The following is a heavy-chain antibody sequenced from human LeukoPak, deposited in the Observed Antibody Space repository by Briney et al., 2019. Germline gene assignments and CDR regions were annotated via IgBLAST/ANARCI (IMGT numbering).Heavy chain of an antibody. V-gene: IGHV1-69*05. D-gene: IGHD2-15*01. Sequence: SVKVSCKASGGTFSSYAISWVRQAPGQGLEWMGRIIPIFGTANYAQKFQGRVTITKDDSASTAYMELSSLRSEDTAVYYCAASWYCSGGSCYSIDYWGQGTLVTVSS. CDR3: AASWYCSGGSCYSIDY. J-gene: IGHJ4*02. CDR1: GGTFSSYA. CDR2: IIPIFGTA.